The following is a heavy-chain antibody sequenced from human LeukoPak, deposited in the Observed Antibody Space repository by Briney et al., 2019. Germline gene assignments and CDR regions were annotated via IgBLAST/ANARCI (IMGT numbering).Heavy chain of an antibody. CDR1: GFTFSSYW. CDR2: IYYSGST. J-gene: IGHJ3*02. Sequence: LRLSCAASGFTFSSYWMHWVRQHPGKGLEWIGYIYYSGSTYYNPSLKSRVTISVDTSKNQFSLKLSSVTAADTAVYYCARVEKYSSGWYLIDAFDIWGQGTMVTVSS. D-gene: IGHD6-19*01. CDR3: ARVEKYSSGWYLIDAFDI. V-gene: IGHV4-31*02.